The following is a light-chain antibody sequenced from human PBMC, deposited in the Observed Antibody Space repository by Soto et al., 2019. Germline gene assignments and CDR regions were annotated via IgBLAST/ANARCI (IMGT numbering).Light chain of an antibody. Sequence: EMVLPMSHAALSFSPGQRATPSCRLSNSIISSYLAWYQQKPGQAPKLLIYGASSRATGVPDRFSGSGSGTDFTLTISRLEPEDFAVYYCQQCGSSPRTFGQGTKVDIK. J-gene: IGKJ1*01. CDR1: NSIISSY. CDR3: QQCGSSPRT. V-gene: IGKV3-20*01. CDR2: GAS.